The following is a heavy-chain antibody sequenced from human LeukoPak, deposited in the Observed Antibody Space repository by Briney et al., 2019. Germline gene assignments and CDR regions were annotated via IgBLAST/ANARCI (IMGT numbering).Heavy chain of an antibody. D-gene: IGHD1-7*01. CDR3: ARGHSITGTSNFDY. CDR2: IYYSGST. Sequence: SETLSLTCTVSGGSISSSSYYWGWIRQPPGKGLEWIGSIYYSGSTYYNPSLKSRVTISVDTSKNQFSLKLSSVTAADTAVYYCARGHSITGTSNFDYWGQGTLVTVSS. CDR1: GGSISSSSYY. J-gene: IGHJ4*02. V-gene: IGHV4-39*01.